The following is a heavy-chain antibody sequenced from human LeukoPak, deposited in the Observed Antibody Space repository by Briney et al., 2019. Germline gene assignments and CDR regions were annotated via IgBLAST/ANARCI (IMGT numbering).Heavy chain of an antibody. CDR1: GGSISSYY. V-gene: IGHV4-59*01. CDR3: ARDTPYFDY. Sequence: SETLSLTCTVSGGSISSYYWSWIRQPPGKGLEWIGYIYYGGSTNYNASLKSRLTISVDTSKNQFSLTLSSVTAADTAVYYCARDTPYFDYWGQGTLVTVSS. J-gene: IGHJ4*02. CDR2: IYYGGST.